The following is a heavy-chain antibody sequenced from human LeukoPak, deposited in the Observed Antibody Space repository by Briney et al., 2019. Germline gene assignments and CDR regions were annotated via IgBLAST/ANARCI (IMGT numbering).Heavy chain of an antibody. D-gene: IGHD3-10*01. CDR1: GGTFSSYA. Sequence: SVKVSCKASGGTFSSYAISWVRQAPGQGLEWMGGIIPIFGTANYAQKFQGRVTITADESTSTAYMELSSLRSEDTAVYYCARAYRTYYYGSGTDYFDYWGQGTLVTVSS. J-gene: IGHJ4*02. CDR2: IIPIFGTA. V-gene: IGHV1-69*01. CDR3: ARAYRTYYYGSGTDYFDY.